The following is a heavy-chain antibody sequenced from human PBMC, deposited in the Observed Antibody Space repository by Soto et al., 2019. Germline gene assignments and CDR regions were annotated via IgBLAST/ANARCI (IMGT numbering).Heavy chain of an antibody. CDR3: APRKSGSFNIGAFDI. V-gene: IGHV3-48*03. D-gene: IGHD3-10*01. J-gene: IGHJ3*02. CDR2: ISKNGIDI. Sequence: EVQLVESGGGLVQPGGSLRLSCAASGFSFSTYEMNWVRQAPGKGLEWVSYISKNGIDIYYADSVKGRFTISRDNANTSLFLQMNSLRAEDTAVYYCAPRKSGSFNIGAFDIWGQGTMVTVSS. CDR1: GFSFSTYE.